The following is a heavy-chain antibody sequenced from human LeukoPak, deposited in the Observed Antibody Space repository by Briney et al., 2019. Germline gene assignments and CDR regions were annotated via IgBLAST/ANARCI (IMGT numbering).Heavy chain of an antibody. CDR2: INPGNGKT. J-gene: IGHJ4*02. CDR3: ARNGSGSYGFDY. Sequence: ASVKVSCKASGYTFAKYAIHWVRQAPGQRLEWMGWINPGNGKTKYSQKFQGRVTITTDTSANTVHMELSSLRSEDTAVYYCARNGSGSYGFDYWGQGTLVTVSS. CDR1: GYTFAKYA. D-gene: IGHD3-10*01. V-gene: IGHV1-3*01.